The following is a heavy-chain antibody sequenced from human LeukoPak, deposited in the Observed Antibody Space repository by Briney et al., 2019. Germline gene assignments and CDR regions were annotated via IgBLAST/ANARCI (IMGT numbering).Heavy chain of an antibody. CDR2: ISGSAETT. D-gene: IGHD3-10*01. V-gene: IGHV3-23*01. J-gene: IGHJ4*02. CDR1: GFTFSNYV. CDR3: AAFFGSGTYFIDY. Sequence: GGSLRLSCAASGFTFSNYVMTWVRQAPGKGLEWVSTISGSAETTYYADSVKGRFTISRDNSENTLYLQMNSLKAEDTAVYYCAAFFGSGTYFIDYWGQGTLVSVSS.